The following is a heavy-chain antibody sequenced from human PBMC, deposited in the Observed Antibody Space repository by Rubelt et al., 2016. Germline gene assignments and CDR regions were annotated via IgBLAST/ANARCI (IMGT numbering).Heavy chain of an antibody. V-gene: IGHV5-51*01. D-gene: IGHD4-11*01. CDR1: GYSFSDYW. CDR3: ARHYSSSTEMDH. J-gene: IGHJ4*02. CDR2: IYSADSDT. Sequence: EVQLVQSASEVKKAGQTLKISCKGSGYSFSDYWIAWVRQKPGKGLEWMGSIYSADSDTTYSPSFQGQVTISVDKSIKPAIRRWTGLKASDTAFYYCARHYSSSTEMDHWGQGTLVTVSS.